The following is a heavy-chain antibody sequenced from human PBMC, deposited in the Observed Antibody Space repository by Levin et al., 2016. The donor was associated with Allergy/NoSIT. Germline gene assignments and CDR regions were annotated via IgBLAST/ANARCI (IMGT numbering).Heavy chain of an antibody. D-gene: IGHD6-13*01. J-gene: IGHJ4*02. CDR3: ARVQQQLGYYFDY. CDR2: IYYSGST. V-gene: IGHV4-39*01. CDR1: GGSVSGSAYY. Sequence: SETLSLTCTVSGGSVSGSAYYWGWIRQPPGKGLEWIGSIYYSGSTYYNPSLKSRLTISVDTSKNQFSLKLTSVTAADTAVYYCARVQQQLGYYFDYWGQGTLVTVSS.